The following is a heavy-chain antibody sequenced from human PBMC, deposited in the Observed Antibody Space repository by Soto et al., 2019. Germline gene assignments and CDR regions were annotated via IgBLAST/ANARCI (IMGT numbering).Heavy chain of an antibody. CDR2: TSYDGSNT. V-gene: IGHV3-30*18. Sequence: QGQLVESGGGVVQPGTSLRLSCAASGFIFSRHGMHWVRQAPGKGLEWVAFTSYDGSNTYYADSVKGRFTISRDNPKNTLFLQMNSLIPNHTALYFCAKDRATYDIWSGTHRYSAMDVWGQGATVTVSS. J-gene: IGHJ6*02. CDR1: GFIFSRHG. D-gene: IGHD3-3*01. CDR3: AKDRATYDIWSGTHRYSAMDV.